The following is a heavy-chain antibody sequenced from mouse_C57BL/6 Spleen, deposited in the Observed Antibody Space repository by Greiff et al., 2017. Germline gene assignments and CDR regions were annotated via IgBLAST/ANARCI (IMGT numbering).Heavy chain of an antibody. V-gene: IGHV5-6*01. J-gene: IGHJ4*01. CDR2: ISSGGSYT. Sequence: EVHLVESGGDLVKPGGSLKLSCAASGFTFSSYGMSWVRQTPDKRLEWVATISSGGSYTYYPDSVKGRFTISRDNAKNTLYLQMSSLKSEDTAMYYCARTNEYNYAMDYWGQGTSVTVSS. CDR1: GFTFSSYG. D-gene: IGHD5-2*01. CDR3: ARTNEYNYAMDY.